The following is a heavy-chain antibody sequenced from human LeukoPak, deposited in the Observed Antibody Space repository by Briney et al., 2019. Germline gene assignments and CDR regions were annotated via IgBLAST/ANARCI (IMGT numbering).Heavy chain of an antibody. CDR2: ISAYNGNT. V-gene: IGHV1-18*01. D-gene: IGHD5-12*01. Sequence: ASVKVSCKASGYTFTSYGISWVRQAPGQGLEWMGWISAYNGNTNYAQKLQGRVTMTTDTSTSTAYMELRSLGSDDTAVYYCARDPVVATILKGRYYFDYWGQGTLVTVSS. J-gene: IGHJ4*02. CDR1: GYTFTSYG. CDR3: ARDPVVATILKGRYYFDY.